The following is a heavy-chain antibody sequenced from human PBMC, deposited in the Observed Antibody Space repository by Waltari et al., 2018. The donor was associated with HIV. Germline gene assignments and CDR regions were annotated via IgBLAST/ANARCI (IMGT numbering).Heavy chain of an antibody. Sequence: EVQLVESGGGLVQPGGSLRLSCAASGFTLSSHWMMWVRQAPGKGLEYVANINKDESEKYYVDSVKGRFTISRDNAKNSLYLQMNRLRAEDTAVYFCVRDGFWSFDFWGQGTQVTVSS. CDR3: VRDGFWSFDF. D-gene: IGHD2-2*03. V-gene: IGHV3-7*04. CDR1: GFTLSSHW. CDR2: INKDESEK. J-gene: IGHJ4*02.